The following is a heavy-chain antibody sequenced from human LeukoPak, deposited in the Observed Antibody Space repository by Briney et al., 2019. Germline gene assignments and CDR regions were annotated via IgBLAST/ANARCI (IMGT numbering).Heavy chain of an antibody. CDR1: GYSFANYW. CDR3: ARSTIVRGILGSGGAFDV. V-gene: IGHV5-51*01. Sequence: GESLKISCTASGYSFANYWIGWVRQMPGKGLEFMGIVYPGNSHTKYSPSFQGQVTMSADKSLSTAYMQWSSLKASDTAMYYCARSTIVRGILGSGGAFDVWGQGSMVTVAS. CDR2: VYPGNSHT. D-gene: IGHD3-10*01. J-gene: IGHJ3*01.